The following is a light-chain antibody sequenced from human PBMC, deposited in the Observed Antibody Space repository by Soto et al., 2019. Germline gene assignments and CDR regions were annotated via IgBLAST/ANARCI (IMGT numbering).Light chain of an antibody. J-gene: IGLJ3*02. V-gene: IGLV4-60*03. CDR2: LEGSGSY. Sequence: QLVLTQSSSASASLGSSVKLTCTLSSGHSSYIIAWHQQQPGKAPRYLMKLEGSGSYNKGSGVPDRFSGSSSGADRYLTISNLQSEDEAEYYCETWDSNTQGLGGGTKLTVL. CDR3: ETWDSNTQG. CDR1: SGHSSYI.